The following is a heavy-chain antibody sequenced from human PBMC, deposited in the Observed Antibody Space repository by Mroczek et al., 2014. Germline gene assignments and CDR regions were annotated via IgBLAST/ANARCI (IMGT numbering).Heavy chain of an antibody. CDR2: INHSGST. J-gene: IGHJ5*02. CDR1: GGSVQWLL. Sequence: QVQLVESGAGLLKPSETLSLTCAVYGGSVQWLLLELDPPAPTGRGLEWIGEINHSGSTNYNPSLKSRVTISVDTSKNQFSLKLSSVTAADTAVYYCARRPEYQLPRTVGNNWFDPWGQGTLVTVSS. V-gene: IGHV4-34*01. D-gene: IGHD2-2*01. CDR3: ARRPEYQLPRTVGNNWFDP.